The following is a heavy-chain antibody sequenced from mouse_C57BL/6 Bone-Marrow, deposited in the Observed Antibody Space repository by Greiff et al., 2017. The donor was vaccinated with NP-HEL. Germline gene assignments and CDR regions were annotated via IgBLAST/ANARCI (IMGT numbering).Heavy chain of an antibody. CDR2: IDPANGNT. CDR1: GFTIKNTY. J-gene: IGHJ4*01. CDR3: ASLYDYDRDY. Sequence: EVQLQQSVAELVRPGASVKLSCTASGFTIKNTYMHWVKQRPEQGLEWIGRIDPANGNTKYAPKFQGKATINADTSSNTAYLQLSSRTSEDTAIYYCASLYDYDRDYWGQGTSVTVSS. V-gene: IGHV14-3*01. D-gene: IGHD2-4*01.